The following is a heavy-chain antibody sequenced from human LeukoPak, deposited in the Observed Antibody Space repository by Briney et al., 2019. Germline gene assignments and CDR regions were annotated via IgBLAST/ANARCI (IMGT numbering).Heavy chain of an antibody. CDR2: IIPIFGTA. CDR3: ARGLSSGWYGGFDY. CDR1: GGTFSSYA. V-gene: IGHV1-69*06. D-gene: IGHD6-19*01. J-gene: IGHJ4*02. Sequence: ASVKVSCKASGGTFSSYAISWVRQAPGQGLEWMGGIIPIFGTANYAQKFQGRVTITADKSTSTAYMELSSLRSEDTAVYYCARGLSSGWYGGFDYWGQGTLVTVSS.